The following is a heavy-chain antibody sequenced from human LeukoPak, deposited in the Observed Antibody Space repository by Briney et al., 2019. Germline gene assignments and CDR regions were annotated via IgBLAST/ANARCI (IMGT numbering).Heavy chain of an antibody. V-gene: IGHV3-30*14. Sequence: GGSLRLSCAASGFTFSRYGMHWVRQAPGKGLEWVAVISSDGTADYYADSVKGRFTISRDNSKNTLYLQMNSLRAEDTAVYYCARDTRFGELLWDSLVHGMDVWGQGTTVTVSS. CDR1: GFTFSRYG. CDR3: ARDTRFGELLWDSLVHGMDV. CDR2: ISSDGTAD. J-gene: IGHJ6*02. D-gene: IGHD3-10*01.